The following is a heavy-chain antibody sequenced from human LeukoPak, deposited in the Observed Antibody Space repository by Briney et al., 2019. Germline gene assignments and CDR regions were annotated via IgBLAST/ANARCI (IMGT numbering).Heavy chain of an antibody. V-gene: IGHV1-69*06. D-gene: IGHD6-13*01. CDR1: GGTFSSYA. CDR3: ARDGAKIAAAGTFDY. Sequence: SVKASCKASGGTFSSYAISWVRQAPGQGLEWMGGIIPIFGTANYAQKFQGRVTITADKSTSTAYMELSSLRSEDTAVYYCARDGAKIAAAGTFDYWGQGTLVTVSS. CDR2: IIPIFGTA. J-gene: IGHJ4*02.